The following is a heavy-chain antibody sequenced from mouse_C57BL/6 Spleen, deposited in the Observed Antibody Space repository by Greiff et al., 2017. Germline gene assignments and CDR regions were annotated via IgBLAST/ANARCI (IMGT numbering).Heavy chain of an antibody. J-gene: IGHJ1*03. V-gene: IGHV1-82*01. Sequence: VQLKESGPELVKPGASVKISCKASGYAFSSSWMNWVKQRPGKGLEWIGRIYPGDGDNNYKGKFKGKATLTADKSSSSSYMQRSSLTSEDAAVYFCAREGTTGYFDVWGTGTTVTVSS. CDR1: GYAFSSSW. CDR2: IYPGDGDN. D-gene: IGHD1-1*01. CDR3: AREGTTGYFDV.